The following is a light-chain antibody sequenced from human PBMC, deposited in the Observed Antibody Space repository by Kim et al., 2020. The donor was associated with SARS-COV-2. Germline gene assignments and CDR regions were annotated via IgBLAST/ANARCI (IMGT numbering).Light chain of an antibody. CDR1: QSVSSY. CDR3: QQRSNWPT. J-gene: IGKJ4*01. Sequence: EIVLTQSPATLSLSPGERATLSYRASQSVSSYLAWYQQKPGQAPRLLIYDASNRATGIPARFSGSGSGTDFTLTISSLEPEDFAVYYCQQRSNWPTFGGGTKLEI. V-gene: IGKV3-11*01. CDR2: DAS.